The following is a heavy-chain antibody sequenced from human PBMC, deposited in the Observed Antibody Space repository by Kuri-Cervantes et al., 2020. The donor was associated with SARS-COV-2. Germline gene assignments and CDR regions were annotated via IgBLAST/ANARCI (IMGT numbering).Heavy chain of an antibody. J-gene: IGHJ4*02. V-gene: IGHV3-21*04. CDR1: GFSFSSYG. D-gene: IGHD4-17*01. CDR2: ISSSSSYI. Sequence: GGSLRLSCAASGFSFSSYGMNWVRQAPGKGLEWVSSISSSSSYIYYADSVKGRFTISRDNAKNSLVLQMDSLRAEDTAIYYCARDSAWANGDNSYYFDYWGQGALVTVSS. CDR3: ARDSAWANGDNSYYFDY.